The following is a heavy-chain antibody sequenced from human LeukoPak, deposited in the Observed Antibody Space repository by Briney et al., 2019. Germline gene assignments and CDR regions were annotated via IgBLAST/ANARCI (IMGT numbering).Heavy chain of an antibody. CDR3: ARVNLWFGEFSVWFDP. CDR2: IYTSGST. V-gene: IGHV4-4*07. D-gene: IGHD3-10*01. CDR1: GGSISSYY. J-gene: IGHJ5*02. Sequence: PSETLSLTCTVSGGSISSYYWSWIRQPAGKGLEWIGRIYTSGSTNYNPSLKSRVTMSVDTSKNQFSLKLSSVTAADTAVYYCARVNLWFGEFSVWFDPWGQGTLVTVSS.